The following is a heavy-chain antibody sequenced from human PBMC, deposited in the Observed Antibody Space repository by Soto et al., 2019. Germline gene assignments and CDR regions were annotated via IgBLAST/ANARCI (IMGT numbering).Heavy chain of an antibody. CDR2: INPNSGGT. V-gene: IGHV1-2*04. D-gene: IGHD4-17*01. J-gene: IGHJ1*01. CDR1: GYTFTGYY. CDR3: AGPPHDYGDPEAYFQH. Sequence: ASGKVSCKASGYTFTGYYMHWVRQAPGQGLEWMGWINPNSGGTNYAQKFQGWVTMTRDTSISTAYMELSRLRSDDTAVYYCAGPPHDYGDPEAYFQHWGQGTLVTVSS.